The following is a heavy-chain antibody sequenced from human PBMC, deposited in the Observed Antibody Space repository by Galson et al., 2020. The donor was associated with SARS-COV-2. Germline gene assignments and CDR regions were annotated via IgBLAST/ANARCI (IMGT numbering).Heavy chain of an antibody. V-gene: IGHV3-30*18. CDR2: ISYDGSNK. D-gene: IGHD3-3*01. CDR3: AKDGWGGYDFWSGKGYYYYGMDV. Sequence: GESLKISFAASGFTFSSYGMHWVRQAPGKGLEWVAVISYDGSNKYYADSVKGRFTISRDNSKNTLYLQMNSLRAEDTAVYYCAKDGWGGYDFWSGKGYYYYGMDVWGQGTTVTVSS. J-gene: IGHJ6*02. CDR1: GFTFSSYG.